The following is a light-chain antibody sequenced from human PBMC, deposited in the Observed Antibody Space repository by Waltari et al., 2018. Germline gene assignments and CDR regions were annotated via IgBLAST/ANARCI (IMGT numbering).Light chain of an antibody. V-gene: IGLV2-23*02. Sequence: SALTQPASVSGSPGQSITISCPGSSSDFGIYNIFSWYQHHPGKVPKLIIYEVSERPSGVSGRFSGSKSGNTASLTLSDLQPEDGADYYCCSYAGDSTYVFGTGTRVTVL. CDR1: SSDFGIYNI. CDR2: EVS. J-gene: IGLJ1*01. CDR3: CSYAGDSTYV.